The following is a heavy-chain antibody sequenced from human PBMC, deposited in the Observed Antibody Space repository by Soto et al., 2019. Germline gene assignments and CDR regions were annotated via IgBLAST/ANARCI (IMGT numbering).Heavy chain of an antibody. Sequence: QVQLQESGPGLVKPSETLSLTCTVSGGSISSYYWSWIRQPPGKGLEWIGYIYYSGSTNYNPSLKSRVTISVDTSKNQFSLKLSSVTAADTAVYYCARQQWLVLNACDIWGQGTMVTVCS. CDR3: ARQQWLVLNACDI. D-gene: IGHD6-19*01. V-gene: IGHV4-59*01. CDR1: GGSISSYY. J-gene: IGHJ3*02. CDR2: IYYSGST.